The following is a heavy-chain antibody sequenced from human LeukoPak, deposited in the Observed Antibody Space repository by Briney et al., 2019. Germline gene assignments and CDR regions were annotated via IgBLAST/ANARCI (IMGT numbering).Heavy chain of an antibody. Sequence: PGGSLRLSCVASGFTFSSYAMNWVRQAPGKGLEWVSAISGSGGRTYYADSVKGRFTISRDNSKNTLYLQMNSLRAEDTAIYYCAKVPGVAVAGTGEYWGQGTLVTVSS. D-gene: IGHD6-19*01. CDR2: ISGSGGRT. J-gene: IGHJ4*02. CDR1: GFTFSSYA. V-gene: IGHV3-23*01. CDR3: AKVPGVAVAGTGEY.